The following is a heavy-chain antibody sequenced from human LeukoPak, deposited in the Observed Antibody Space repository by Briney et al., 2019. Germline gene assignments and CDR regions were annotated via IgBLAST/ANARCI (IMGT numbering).Heavy chain of an antibody. CDR1: GGSISSGGYS. CDR2: IYHSGST. Sequence: SQTLSLTCAVSGGSISSGGYSWSWIRQPPGKGLEWIGYIYHSGSTYYNPSHKSRVTISVDRSKDQFSLKLSSVTAADTAVYYCARALAVAGLDYWGQGTLVTVSS. CDR3: ARALAVAGLDY. J-gene: IGHJ4*02. D-gene: IGHD6-19*01. V-gene: IGHV4-30-2*01.